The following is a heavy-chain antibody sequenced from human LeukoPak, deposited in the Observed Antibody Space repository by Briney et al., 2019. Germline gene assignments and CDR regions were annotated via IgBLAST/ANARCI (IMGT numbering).Heavy chain of an antibody. J-gene: IGHJ5*02. D-gene: IGHD3-16*01. CDR1: GFTFSNFA. CDR2: ISGSGGNT. CDR3: ARVRGGSYFDP. V-gene: IGHV3-23*01. Sequence: GGSLRLSCAASGFTFSNFAMSWVRRAPGKGLEWVSSISGSGGNTDYADSVKGRFTISRANSKNTLYLQMNSLRAEDTAVYYCARVRGGSYFDPWGQGTLVTVSS.